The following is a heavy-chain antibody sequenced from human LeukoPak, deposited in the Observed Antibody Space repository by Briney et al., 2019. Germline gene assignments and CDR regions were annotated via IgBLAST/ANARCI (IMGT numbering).Heavy chain of an antibody. CDR1: GGSISSYY. V-gene: IGHV4-59*01. J-gene: IGHJ6*03. CDR2: ICYSGST. CDR3: VVSRTLYYYYMDV. Sequence: SETLSLTCTVSGGSISSYYWSWIRQPPGKGLEWIGYICYSGSTNYNPSLKSRVTISVDTSKNQFSLKLSSVTAADTAVYYCVVSRTLYYYYMDVWGKGTTVTVSS. D-gene: IGHD2-21*01.